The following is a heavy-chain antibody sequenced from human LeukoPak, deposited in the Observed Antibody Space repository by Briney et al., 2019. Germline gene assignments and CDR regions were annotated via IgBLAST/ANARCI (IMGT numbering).Heavy chain of an antibody. D-gene: IGHD5-12*01. V-gene: IGHV3-7*03. J-gene: IGHJ6*02. CDR1: GFTFSSYW. Sequence: PGGSLRLSCAASGFTFSSYWMSWVRQAPGKGLEWVANIKQDGSEKYYVDSVKGRFTISRDNAKNSLYLQVNSLRAEDTAVYYCAREPFSGYPNIYYYYGMDVWGQGTTVTVSS. CDR2: IKQDGSEK. CDR3: AREPFSGYPNIYYYYGMDV.